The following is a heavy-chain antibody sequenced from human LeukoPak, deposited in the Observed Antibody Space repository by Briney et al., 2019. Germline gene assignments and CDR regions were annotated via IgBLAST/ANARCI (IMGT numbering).Heavy chain of an antibody. D-gene: IGHD6-25*01. CDR1: GFTVSSNY. Sequence: GGSLRLSCAASGFTVSSNYMSWVRQAPGKGLEWVSVIYSGGSTYYAGSVKGRFTISRDNSKNTLYLQMNSLRAEDTAVYYCVRGPHIAATSYWGQGTLVTVSS. CDR2: IYSGGST. J-gene: IGHJ4*02. CDR3: VRGPHIAATSY. V-gene: IGHV3-53*01.